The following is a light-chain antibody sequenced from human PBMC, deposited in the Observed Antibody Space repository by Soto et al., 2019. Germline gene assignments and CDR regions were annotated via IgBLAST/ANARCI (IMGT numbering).Light chain of an antibody. Sequence: QSALTQPASVSGSPGQSITISCTGTSSDVGSYNLVSWYQQHPCKAPKLMIYEGSKRPSGVSNRFSGSKSGNTASLTISGLQAEDEADYYCCSYAGSSTYVVFGGGIQLTVL. J-gene: IGLJ2*01. CDR3: CSYAGSSTYVV. CDR2: EGS. CDR1: SSDVGSYNL. V-gene: IGLV2-23*01.